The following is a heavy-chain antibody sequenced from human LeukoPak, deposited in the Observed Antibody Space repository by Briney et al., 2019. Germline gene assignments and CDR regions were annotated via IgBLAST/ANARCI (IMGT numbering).Heavy chain of an antibody. Sequence: GGSLRLSCAASGFIFRSYAMHWVRQAPGKGLEWVAVISYDGSNKYYADSVKGRFTISRDNSKNTLYLQMNSLRAEDTAVYYCARDGPHSSGWYRYDWFDPWGQGTLVTVSS. CDR1: GFIFRSYA. CDR3: ARDGPHSSGWYRYDWFDP. V-gene: IGHV3-30-3*01. CDR2: ISYDGSNK. D-gene: IGHD6-19*01. J-gene: IGHJ5*02.